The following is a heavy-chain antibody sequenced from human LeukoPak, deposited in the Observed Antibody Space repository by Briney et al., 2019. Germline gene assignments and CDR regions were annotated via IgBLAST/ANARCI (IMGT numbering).Heavy chain of an antibody. CDR3: ARRRGSHWVYYFDY. Sequence: GGSLRLSCAASGFTSSSYSMNWVRQAPGKGLEWVSSISSSSSYIYYADSVKGRFTISRDNAKNSLYLQMNSLRADDTAVYYCARRRGSHWVYYFDYWGQGTLVTVSS. CDR1: GFTSSSYS. V-gene: IGHV3-21*04. D-gene: IGHD3-16*01. J-gene: IGHJ4*02. CDR2: ISSSSSYI.